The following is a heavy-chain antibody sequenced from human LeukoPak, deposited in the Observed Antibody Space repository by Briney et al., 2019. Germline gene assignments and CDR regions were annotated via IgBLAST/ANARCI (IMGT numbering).Heavy chain of an antibody. V-gene: IGHV1-69*04. CDR2: IIPILGIA. CDR3: ARTRVPLRDIGYYDSSGYYYGALVHGFDY. Sequence: ASVEVSCKASGGTFSSYAISWVRQAPGQGLEWMGRIIPILGIANYAQKFQGRVTITADKSTSTAYMELSSLRSEDTAVYYSARTRVPLRDIGYYDSSGYYYGALVHGFDYWGQGTLVTVSS. CDR1: GGTFSSYA. D-gene: IGHD3-22*01. J-gene: IGHJ4*02.